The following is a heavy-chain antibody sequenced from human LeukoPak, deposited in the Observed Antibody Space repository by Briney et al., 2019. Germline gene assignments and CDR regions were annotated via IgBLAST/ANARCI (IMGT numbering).Heavy chain of an antibody. CDR1: GFTFSSYA. D-gene: IGHD3-3*02. J-gene: IGHJ6*02. CDR3: ARDPISYYYYGMDV. V-gene: IGHV3-11*01. Sequence: SGGSLRLSCAASGFTFSSYAMSWIRQAPGKGLEWVSYISSSGSTIYYADSVKGRFTISRDNAKNSLYLQMNSLRAEDTAVYYCARDPISYYYYGMDVWGQGTTVTVSS. CDR2: ISSSGSTI.